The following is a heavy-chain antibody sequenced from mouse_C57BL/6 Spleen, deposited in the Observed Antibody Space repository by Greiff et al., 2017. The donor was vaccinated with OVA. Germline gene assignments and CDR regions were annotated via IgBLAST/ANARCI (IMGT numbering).Heavy chain of an antibody. CDR3: ARSSYWDFDV. D-gene: IGHD1-3*01. J-gene: IGHJ1*03. CDR2: INYDGSGT. V-gene: IGHV5-16*01. CDR1: GFTFSDYY. Sequence: DVKLVESEGGLVQPGSSMKLSCTASGFTFSDYYMAWVRQVPEKGLEWVANINYDGSGTYYLDSLKSRFIISRDNAKNILYLQMSSLKSEDTATYYCARSSYWDFDVWGTGTTVTVSS.